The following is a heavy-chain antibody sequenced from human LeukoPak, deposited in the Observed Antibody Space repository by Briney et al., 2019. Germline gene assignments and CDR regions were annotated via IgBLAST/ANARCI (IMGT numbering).Heavy chain of an antibody. CDR2: TSYSGTT. J-gene: IGHJ4*02. CDR3: ARARFDY. CDR1: GYSISSGNY. D-gene: IGHD6-6*01. V-gene: IGHV4-38-2*01. Sequence: PSETLSLTCAVSGYSISSGNYWGWIRQPPGKGLEWIGTTSYSGTTYYNPSLKSRVTISLDASKNQFSLKLSSVTAADTAAYYCARARFDYWGQGTLVTVSS.